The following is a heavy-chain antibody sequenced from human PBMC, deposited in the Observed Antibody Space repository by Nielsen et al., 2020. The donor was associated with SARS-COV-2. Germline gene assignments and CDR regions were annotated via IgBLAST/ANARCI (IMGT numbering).Heavy chain of an antibody. CDR2: IDPSDSYT. CDR3: ARQFRAAAGLGWFDP. J-gene: IGHJ5*02. V-gene: IGHV5-10-1*01. Sequence: GESLKISCKGSGYSFTSYWISWVRQMPGKGLEWMGRIDPSDSYTNYSLSFQGHVTISADKSISTAYLQWSSLKASDTAMYYCARQFRAAAGLGWFDPWGQGTLVTVSS. D-gene: IGHD6-13*01. CDR1: GYSFTSYW.